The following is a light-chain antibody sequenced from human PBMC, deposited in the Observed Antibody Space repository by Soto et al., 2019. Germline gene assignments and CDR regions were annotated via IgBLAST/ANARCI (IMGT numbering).Light chain of an antibody. Sequence: QSVVTQPPSVSGAPGQRVTISCAGGSSSIGAGYDVHWYQQLPGTAPKLLIYGNFNRPSGVPDRFSGSKSGTSASLAITGLQAGDEALYYCQSYDISLSGVVFGGGTKLTVL. J-gene: IGLJ2*01. CDR1: SSSIGAGYD. CDR3: QSYDISLSGVV. CDR2: GNF. V-gene: IGLV1-40*01.